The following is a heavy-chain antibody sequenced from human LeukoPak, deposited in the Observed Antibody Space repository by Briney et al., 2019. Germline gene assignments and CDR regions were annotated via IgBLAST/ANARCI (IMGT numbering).Heavy chain of an antibody. CDR1: GGAFSGYY. J-gene: IGHJ5*02. CDR2: INHSGST. Sequence: SETLSLTCAVYGGAFSGYYWSWIRQPPGKGLEWIGEINHSGSTNYNPSLKSRVTISVDTSKNQFSLKLSSVTAADTAVYYCARGAYGSGSYYSSYNWFDPWGQGTLVTVSS. V-gene: IGHV4-34*01. D-gene: IGHD3-10*01. CDR3: ARGAYGSGSYYSSYNWFDP.